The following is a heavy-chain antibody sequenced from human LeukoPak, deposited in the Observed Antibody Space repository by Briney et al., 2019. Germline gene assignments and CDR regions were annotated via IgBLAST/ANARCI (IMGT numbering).Heavy chain of an antibody. CDR3: AREWGSWYLDY. D-gene: IGHD2-15*01. J-gene: IGHJ4*02. CDR2: IYYSGST. Sequence: PSETLSLTCTVSGGSISSYYWSWIRQPPGKGLEWIGYIYYSGSTNYNPSLKSRVTISVDTSKNQFSLKLSSVTAADTAVYYCAREWGSWYLDYWGQGTLVTVSS. CDR1: GGSISSYY. V-gene: IGHV4-59*01.